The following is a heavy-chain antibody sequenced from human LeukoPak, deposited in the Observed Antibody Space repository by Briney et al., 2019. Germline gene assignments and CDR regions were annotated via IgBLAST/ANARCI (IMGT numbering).Heavy chain of an antibody. CDR1: GYTFTGYY. Sequence: ASVKVSCKASGYTFTGYYMHWVRQAPGQGLEWMGWINPNSGGTNYAQKFQGRVTMTRDTSISTAYMELSRLRSDDTAVYYCARVRVYSYGYLGYWGRGTLVTVSS. V-gene: IGHV1-2*02. J-gene: IGHJ4*02. CDR3: ARVRVYSYGYLGY. CDR2: INPNSGGT. D-gene: IGHD5-18*01.